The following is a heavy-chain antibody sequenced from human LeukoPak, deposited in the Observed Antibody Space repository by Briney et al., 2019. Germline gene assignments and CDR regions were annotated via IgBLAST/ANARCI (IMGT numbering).Heavy chain of an antibody. CDR2: ISDSGVST. Sequence: GGSLRLSCAASGFTFSSYAMSWVRQAPGKGLEWVSFISDSGVSTYYADSVKGRFTISRDSSKNTLYLQMNSLRAEDTAVYYCAKVDYGDYYFDYWGQGTLVTVSS. D-gene: IGHD4-17*01. J-gene: IGHJ4*02. V-gene: IGHV3-23*01. CDR3: AKVDYGDYYFDY. CDR1: GFTFSSYA.